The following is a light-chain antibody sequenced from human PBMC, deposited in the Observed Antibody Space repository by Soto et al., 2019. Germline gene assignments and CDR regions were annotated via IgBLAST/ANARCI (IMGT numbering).Light chain of an antibody. Sequence: EIVLTQSPGTLSLSPGERATLSCRASQSVTSRYLAWYQQKPGQAPRLLIYGASTRAAGIPARFSGSGFGTEFTLTISSLQSEDFAFYYCQQYDNWPPLTFGGGTKVDIK. V-gene: IGKV3-15*01. CDR1: QSVTSRY. J-gene: IGKJ4*01. CDR3: QQYDNWPPLT. CDR2: GAS.